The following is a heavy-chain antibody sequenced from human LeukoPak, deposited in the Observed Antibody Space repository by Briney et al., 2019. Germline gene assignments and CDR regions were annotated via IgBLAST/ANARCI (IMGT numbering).Heavy chain of an antibody. D-gene: IGHD3-22*01. CDR1: GYTFTSYG. Sequence: ASVKVSCKASGYTFTSYGISWVRQAPGHGLEWMGWISAYNGNTNYAQKLQGRVTMTTDTSTSTAYMELRSLRSDDTAVYYCARFQDDSSGYSLRDAFDIWGQGTMVTVSS. J-gene: IGHJ3*02. CDR3: ARFQDDSSGYSLRDAFDI. V-gene: IGHV1-18*01. CDR2: ISAYNGNT.